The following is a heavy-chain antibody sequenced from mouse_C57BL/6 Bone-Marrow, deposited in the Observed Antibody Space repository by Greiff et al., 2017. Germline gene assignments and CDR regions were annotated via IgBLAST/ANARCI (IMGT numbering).Heavy chain of an antibody. Sequence: DVKLVESGGGLVQPGGSLSLSCAASGFTFTDYYMSWVRQPPGKALEWLGFIRNKANGYTTEYSASVKGRFTISRDNSQSILYLQMNALRAEDSATYYCARSPSITSCYFDYWGQGTTLTVSS. CDR2: IRNKANGYTT. V-gene: IGHV7-3*01. D-gene: IGHD1-1*01. J-gene: IGHJ2*01. CDR3: ARSPSITSCYFDY. CDR1: GFTFTDYY.